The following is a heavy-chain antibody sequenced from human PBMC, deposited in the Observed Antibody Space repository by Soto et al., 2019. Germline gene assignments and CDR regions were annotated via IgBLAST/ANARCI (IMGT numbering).Heavy chain of an antibody. CDR2: IWYDGSNK. J-gene: IGHJ5*02. CDR1: GFTFSSYG. Sequence: QVQLVESGGGVVQPGRSLRLSCGASGFTFSSYGMHWVRQAPGKGLEWVAVIWYDGSNKYYADSVKGRFTISRDNSKNTLYLQMNSLRAEDTAVYYCARAPSIAVAGDGWFDPWGQGTLVTVSS. D-gene: IGHD6-19*01. CDR3: ARAPSIAVAGDGWFDP. V-gene: IGHV3-33*01.